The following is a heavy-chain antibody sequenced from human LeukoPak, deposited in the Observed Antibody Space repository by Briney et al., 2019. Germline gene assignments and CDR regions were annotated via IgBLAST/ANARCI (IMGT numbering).Heavy chain of an antibody. CDR2: INHSGST. J-gene: IGHJ4*02. V-gene: IGHV4-34*01. CDR3: ARAQRRDGYNLGY. Sequence: SETLSLTCAVYGGSFSGYYWSWIRQPPGKGLEWIGEINHSGSTNYNPSLKSRVTISVDTSKNQFSLKLSSVTAADTAVYYCARAQRRDGYNLGYWGQGTLVTVSS. CDR1: GGSFSGYY. D-gene: IGHD5-24*01.